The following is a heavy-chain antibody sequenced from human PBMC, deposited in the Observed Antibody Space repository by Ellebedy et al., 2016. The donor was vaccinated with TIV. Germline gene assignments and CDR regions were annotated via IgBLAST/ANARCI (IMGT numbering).Heavy chain of an antibody. CDR2: MAEYDVRT. Sequence: PGGSLRLSCAASGFIFRNYVMARVRQVPGKGLEWVSAMAEYDVRTFYADSVRGRFTISRNNSGNTLFLHMKSLRAEDTAIYYCTKRAENWGFFDYWGQGARVTVSS. CDR1: GFIFRNYV. J-gene: IGHJ4*02. D-gene: IGHD7-27*01. CDR3: TKRAENWGFFDY. V-gene: IGHV3-23*01.